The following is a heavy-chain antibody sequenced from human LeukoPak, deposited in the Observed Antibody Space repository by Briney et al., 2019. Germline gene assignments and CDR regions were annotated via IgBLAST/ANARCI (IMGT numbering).Heavy chain of an antibody. CDR3: ARGAIAVAGIGEGGRRQYYFDY. D-gene: IGHD6-19*01. J-gene: IGHJ4*02. V-gene: IGHV4-34*01. CDR1: GGSFSGYY. CDR2: INHSGST. Sequence: PSETLSLTCAVYGGSFSGYYWGWIRQPPGKGLEWIGEINHSGSTNYNPSLKSRVTISVDTSKNQFSLKLSSVTAADTAVYYCARGAIAVAGIGEGGRRQYYFDYWGQGTLVTVSS.